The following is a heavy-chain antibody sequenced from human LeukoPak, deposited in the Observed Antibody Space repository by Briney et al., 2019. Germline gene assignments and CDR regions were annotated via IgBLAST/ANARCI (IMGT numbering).Heavy chain of an antibody. Sequence: GGSLRLSCAASGFTVSSNYMSWVRQPPGRGLEWVSVIFIGGNTYYADSVKGRFTISRDNSKKTLYLQMNSLRTEDTAVYYCARREYWGEGTLVTAS. V-gene: IGHV3-53*01. CDR2: IFIGGNT. D-gene: IGHD1-26*01. CDR1: GFTVSSNY. J-gene: IGHJ4*02. CDR3: ARREY.